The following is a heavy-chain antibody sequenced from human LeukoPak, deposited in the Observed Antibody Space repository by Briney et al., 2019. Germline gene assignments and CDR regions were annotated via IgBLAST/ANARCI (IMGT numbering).Heavy chain of an antibody. D-gene: IGHD3-22*01. CDR3: ARVSLSASSAERDYYGMDV. V-gene: IGHV1-46*01. CDR1: GYTFTSYY. J-gene: IGHJ6*02. Sequence: ASVKVSCKASGYTFTSYYMHWMRQAPGQGLEWMGIINPSGGSTSYAQKFQGRVTMTRDTSTSTVYMELSSLRSEDTAVYYCARVSLSASSAERDYYGMDVWGQGTTVTVSS. CDR2: INPSGGST.